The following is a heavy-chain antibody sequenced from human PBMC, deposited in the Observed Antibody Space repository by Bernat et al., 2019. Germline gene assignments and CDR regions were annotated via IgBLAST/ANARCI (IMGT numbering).Heavy chain of an antibody. J-gene: IGHJ4*02. V-gene: IGHV3-23*04. CDR1: GFIFNNYA. Sequence: EVQLVESGGGLVQPGGSLRLSCAPSGFIFNNYAMSWFRQFLGKGLECVSAITGNGISTYYADSVKGRFTISRDNSKSTLYLQMNNLRAADTAVYYCARDGSGWLFDCWGQGTLVTVSS. CDR2: ITGNGIST. CDR3: ARDGSGWLFDC. D-gene: IGHD6-19*01.